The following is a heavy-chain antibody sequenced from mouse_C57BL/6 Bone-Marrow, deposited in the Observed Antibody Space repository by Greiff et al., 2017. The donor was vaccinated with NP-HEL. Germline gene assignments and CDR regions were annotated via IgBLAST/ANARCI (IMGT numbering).Heavy chain of an antibody. V-gene: IGHV1-55*01. Sequence: VQLKQPGAELVKPGASVKMSCKASGYTFTSYWITWVKQRPGQGLEWIGDIYPGSGSTNYNEKFKSKATLTVDTSSSTAYMQLSSLTSEDSAVYYCARGNDYDEEDWGQGTTLTVSS. CDR2: IYPGSGST. CDR1: GYTFTSYW. CDR3: ARGNDYDEED. D-gene: IGHD2-4*01. J-gene: IGHJ2*01.